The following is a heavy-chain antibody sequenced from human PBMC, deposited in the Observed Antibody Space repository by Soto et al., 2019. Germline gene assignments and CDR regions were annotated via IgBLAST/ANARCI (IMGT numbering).Heavy chain of an antibody. CDR2: LYSGGST. J-gene: IGHJ3*02. CDR3: ARERPGDEGDGFDI. D-gene: IGHD3-10*01. CDR1: GLTVSSNY. V-gene: IGHV3-53*02. Sequence: EVQLVETGGGLIQPGGSLRLSCAASGLTVSSNYMNWVRQAPGKGLEWVSVLYSGGSTHYAGSVKGRFIISRDNSKNTLCLQMNSLRVEDTAVYYCARERPGDEGDGFDIWGHGTMVTVSS.